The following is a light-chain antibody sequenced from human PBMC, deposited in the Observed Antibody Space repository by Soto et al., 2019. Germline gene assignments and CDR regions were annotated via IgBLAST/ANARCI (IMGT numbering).Light chain of an antibody. J-gene: IGKJ1*01. CDR2: SAS. V-gene: IGKV3-15*01. CDR3: QQYYNWPRT. CDR1: ESVRHD. Sequence: EIVMTQSPATLSGSPGERATRSCRASESVRHDFAWSQQKAGQAHRLLIYSASNRATDIPDRFSGSGSGTEFTLNTSRLQSDDFAVYCCQQYYNWPRTFGQGTKVDIK.